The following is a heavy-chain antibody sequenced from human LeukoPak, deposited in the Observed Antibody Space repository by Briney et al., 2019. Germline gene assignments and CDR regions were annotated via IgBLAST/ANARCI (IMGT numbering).Heavy chain of an antibody. CDR3: ARAWGYSYGPHFDY. J-gene: IGHJ4*02. Sequence: ASVKVSCKASGYTFTGYYMHCVRQAPGQGLEWMGWINPNSGGTNYAQKFQGRVTMTRDTSISTAYMELGRLRSDDTAVYYCARAWGYSYGPHFDYWGQGTLVTVSS. D-gene: IGHD5-18*01. V-gene: IGHV1-2*02. CDR2: INPNSGGT. CDR1: GYTFTGYY.